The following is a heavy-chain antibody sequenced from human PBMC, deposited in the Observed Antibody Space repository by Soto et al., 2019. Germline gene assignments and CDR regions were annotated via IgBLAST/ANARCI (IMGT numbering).Heavy chain of an antibody. V-gene: IGHV3-30-3*01. D-gene: IGHD3-22*01. CDR2: ISYDGSNK. CDR1: GFTFSSYA. CDR3: AREGDDSSGYYPHDAFDI. J-gene: IGHJ3*02. Sequence: LRLSCAASGFTFSSYAMHWVRQAPGKGLEWVAVISYDGSNKYYADSVKGRFTISRDNSKNTLYLQMNSLRAEDTAVCYCAREGDDSSGYYPHDAFDIWGQGTMVT.